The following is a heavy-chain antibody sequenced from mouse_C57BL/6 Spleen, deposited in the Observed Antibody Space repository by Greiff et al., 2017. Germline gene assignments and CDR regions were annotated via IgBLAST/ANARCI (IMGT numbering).Heavy chain of an antibody. CDR3: ARGYPYWYFDV. CDR2: ISSGSSTI. D-gene: IGHD2-2*01. Sequence: EVKLMESGGGLVKPGGSLKLSCAASGFTFSDYGMHWVRPAPEKGLEWVAYISSGSSTIYYADTVKGRFTISRDNAKNTLFLQMTSLRSEDTAMYYCARGYPYWYFDVWGTGTTVTVSS. V-gene: IGHV5-17*01. CDR1: GFTFSDYG. J-gene: IGHJ1*03.